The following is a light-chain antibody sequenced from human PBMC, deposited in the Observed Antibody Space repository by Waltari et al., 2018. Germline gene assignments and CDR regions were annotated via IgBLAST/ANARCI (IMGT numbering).Light chain of an antibody. Sequence: QSALTQPPSASGSPGQSVTISCTGTSSDVGGYNYVSWYQQHPGNAPKLLVYEVSKRPAGVPDRFSGSKCGNTASLTVSGLRAEDEADYYCSSYAGNNNVVFGGGTKLTVL. J-gene: IGLJ2*01. CDR1: SSDVGGYNY. CDR2: EVS. V-gene: IGLV2-8*01. CDR3: SSYAGNNNVV.